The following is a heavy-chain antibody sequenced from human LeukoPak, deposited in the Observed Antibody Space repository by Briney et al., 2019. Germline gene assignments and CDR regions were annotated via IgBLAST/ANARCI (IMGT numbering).Heavy chain of an antibody. CDR3: ARTNCSGGSCFRYVGWFDP. Sequence: SETLSLTCTVSGGSISSYYWSWIRQPPGKGLEWIGYIYYSGSTNYNPSLKSRVTISVDTSKNQFSLKLSSVTAADTAVYCCARTNCSGGSCFRYVGWFDPWGQGTLVTVSS. J-gene: IGHJ5*02. CDR2: IYYSGST. CDR1: GGSISSYY. V-gene: IGHV4-59*08. D-gene: IGHD2-15*01.